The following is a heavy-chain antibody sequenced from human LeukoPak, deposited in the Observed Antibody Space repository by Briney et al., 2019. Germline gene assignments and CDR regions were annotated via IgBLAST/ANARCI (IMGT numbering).Heavy chain of an antibody. D-gene: IGHD4-17*01. CDR3: ARDPGYGDYPYYFDY. CDR1: GYTFTSYA. Sequence: HGASVKLSCTASGYTFTSYALHWVRLAPAQGLEWMGWISAYNGNTNDAQNLQGRVTTTADESTSTAYMELSSLRSEDTAVYYCARDPGYGDYPYYFDYWGQGTLVTVSS. V-gene: IGHV1-18*01. J-gene: IGHJ4*02. CDR2: ISAYNGNT.